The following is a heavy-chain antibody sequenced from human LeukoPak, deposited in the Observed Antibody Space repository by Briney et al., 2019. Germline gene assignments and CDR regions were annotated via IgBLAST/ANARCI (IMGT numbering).Heavy chain of an antibody. Sequence: ASVKVSCKASGYTFTGYYMHWVRQAPGQGLEWMGWINPKSGDTNYAQKFQGRVTMTRDTSISTAYMELSSLRSEDTAVYYCARDLGGPGKNRVLAPAARECPDYWGQGTLVTASS. D-gene: IGHD2-2*01. V-gene: IGHV1-2*02. CDR1: GYTFTGYY. J-gene: IGHJ4*02. CDR3: ARDLGGPGKNRVLAPAARECPDY. CDR2: INPKSGDT.